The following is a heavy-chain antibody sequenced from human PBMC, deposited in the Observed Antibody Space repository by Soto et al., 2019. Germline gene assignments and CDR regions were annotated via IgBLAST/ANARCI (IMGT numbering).Heavy chain of an antibody. CDR3: ARGPRNWNYGGNWFDP. CDR1: GGTFSSYA. Sequence: SVNGYCKSSGGTFSSYAIGWVRQSPGQGLEWMGGIIPIFGTANYAQKFQGRVTITADESTSTAYMELSSLRSEDTAVYYCARGPRNWNYGGNWFDPWGQGTLVTVSS. J-gene: IGHJ5*02. D-gene: IGHD1-7*01. V-gene: IGHV1-69*13. CDR2: IIPIFGTA.